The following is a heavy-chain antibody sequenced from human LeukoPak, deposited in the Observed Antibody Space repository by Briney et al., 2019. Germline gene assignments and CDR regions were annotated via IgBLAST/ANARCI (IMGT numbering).Heavy chain of an antibody. V-gene: IGHV4-59*01. CDR3: ARASAYSSSWYGPYYFDY. Sequence: KSSETLSLTCAVYGGSFSGYYWSWIRQPPGKGLEWIGYIYYSGSTNYNPSLKSRVTISVDTSKNQFSLKLSSVTAADTAVYYCARASAYSSSWYGPYYFDYWGQGTLVTVSS. CDR2: IYYSGST. D-gene: IGHD6-13*01. J-gene: IGHJ4*02. CDR1: GGSFSGYY.